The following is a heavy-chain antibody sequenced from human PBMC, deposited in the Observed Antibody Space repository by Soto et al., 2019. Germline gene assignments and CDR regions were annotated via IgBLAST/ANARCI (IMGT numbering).Heavy chain of an antibody. V-gene: IGHV1-69*06. CDR3: ARTKPLRGYSGYAKETPPSPFFDY. Sequence: GASVKVSCKASGGTFSSYAISWVRQAPGQGLEWMGGIIPIFGTANYAQKFQGRVTITADKSTSTAYMELSSLRSEDTAVYYCARTKPLRGYSGYAKETPPSPFFDYWGQGTLVTVSS. J-gene: IGHJ4*02. D-gene: IGHD5-12*01. CDR1: GGTFSSYA. CDR2: IIPIFGTA.